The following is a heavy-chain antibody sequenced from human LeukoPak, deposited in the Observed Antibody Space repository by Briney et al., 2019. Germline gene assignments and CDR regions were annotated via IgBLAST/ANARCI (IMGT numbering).Heavy chain of an antibody. J-gene: IGHJ5*02. Sequence: VASVKVSCKASGGTFSSYAISWVRQAPGQGLEWMGGIIPIFGTANYAQKFQGRVTITADESTSTAYMGPSSLRSEDTAVYYCARDHCSSTSCYLGWFDPWGQGTLVTVSS. CDR1: GGTFSSYA. D-gene: IGHD2-2*01. V-gene: IGHV1-69*13. CDR3: ARDHCSSTSCYLGWFDP. CDR2: IIPIFGTA.